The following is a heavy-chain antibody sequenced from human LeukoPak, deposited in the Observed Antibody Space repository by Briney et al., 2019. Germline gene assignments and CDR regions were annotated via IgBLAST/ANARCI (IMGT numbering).Heavy chain of an antibody. Sequence: ASVKVSCKASGYTFTDYYIHWVRQAPGQGLEWMGWINPNSGGTNYAQKFQGRVTMTRDTSISTAYMELSRLTSDDSAVSYCARTCPNCGGDCPDYWGQGTLVTVSS. V-gene: IGHV1-2*02. D-gene: IGHD2-21*02. CDR1: GYTFTDYY. J-gene: IGHJ4*02. CDR3: ARTCPNCGGDCPDY. CDR2: INPNSGGT.